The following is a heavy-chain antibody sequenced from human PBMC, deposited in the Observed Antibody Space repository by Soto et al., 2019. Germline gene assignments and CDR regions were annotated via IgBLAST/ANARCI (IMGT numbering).Heavy chain of an antibody. Sequence: QVQLQESGPGLVKPSETLSLTCSVSSGSVSSGTYYWSWIRQPPGRGLEWIGHIYSSGSTNYNPSLKRRVTISVDTSTNQFSLILSSVTAADTAMYYCARDSEAAGYQDWGQGTLVTVSS. CDR1: SGSVSSGTYY. CDR3: ARDSEAAGYQD. J-gene: IGHJ1*01. V-gene: IGHV4-61*01. CDR2: IYSSGST. D-gene: IGHD2-2*03.